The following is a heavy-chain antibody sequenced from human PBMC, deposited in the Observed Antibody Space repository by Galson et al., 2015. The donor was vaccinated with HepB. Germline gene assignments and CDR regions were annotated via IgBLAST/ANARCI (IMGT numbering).Heavy chain of an antibody. CDR2: IWYDGSNK. V-gene: IGHV3-33*01. CDR1: GFTFSSYG. J-gene: IGHJ4*02. Sequence: SLRLSCAASGFTFSSYGMHWVRQAPGKGLEWVAVIWYDGSNKYYADSVKGRFTISRDNSKNTLYLQMNSLRAEDTAVYYCARASLMYYFDYWGQGTLVTVSS. CDR3: ARASLMYYFDY.